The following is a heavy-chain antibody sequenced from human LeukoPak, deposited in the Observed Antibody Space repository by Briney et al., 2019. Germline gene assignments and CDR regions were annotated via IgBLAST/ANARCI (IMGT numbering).Heavy chain of an antibody. V-gene: IGHV4-4*09. D-gene: IGHD3-22*01. CDR2: IYTSGST. Sequence: PSETLSLTCTVSGGSISGYYWSWIRQPPGKGLEWIGYIYTSGSTNYNPSLKSRVTISVDTSKNQFSLKLSSVTAADTAVYYCARHGGYYSDYFDYWGQGTLVTVSS. CDR3: ARHGGYYSDYFDY. J-gene: IGHJ4*02. CDR1: GGSISGYY.